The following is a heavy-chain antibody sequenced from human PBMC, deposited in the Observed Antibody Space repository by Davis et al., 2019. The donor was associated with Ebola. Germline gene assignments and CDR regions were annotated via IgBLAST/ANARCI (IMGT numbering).Heavy chain of an antibody. CDR2: ISAYNGNT. V-gene: IGHV1-18*04. Sequence: ASVKVSCKASGYTFTSYGISWVRQAPGQGLEWMGWISAYNGNTNYAQKLQGRVTMTTDTSTSTAYMELRSLRSEDTAVYYCARWDRRYSYSTAGGEFDYWGQGTLVTVSS. CDR3: ARWDRRYSYSTAGGEFDY. CDR1: GYTFTSYG. J-gene: IGHJ4*02. D-gene: IGHD5-18*01.